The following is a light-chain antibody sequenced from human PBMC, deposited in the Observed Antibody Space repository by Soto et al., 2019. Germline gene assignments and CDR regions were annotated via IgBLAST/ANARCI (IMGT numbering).Light chain of an antibody. CDR3: AAWDDSLNGHVV. CDR1: SSNIGSNT. CDR2: SNN. V-gene: IGLV1-44*01. J-gene: IGLJ2*01. Sequence: QSVLTQPPSASGTPGQRVTISCSGSSSNIGSNTVNWYQQLPGTAPKLLIYSNNQRPSGVPDRFSGSKSDTSASLAISGLQSEDEADYYCAAWDDSLNGHVVFGGGTKPTVL.